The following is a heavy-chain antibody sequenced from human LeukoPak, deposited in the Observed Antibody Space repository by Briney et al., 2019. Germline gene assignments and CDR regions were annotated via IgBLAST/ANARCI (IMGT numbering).Heavy chain of an antibody. V-gene: IGHV4-59*01. CDR3: ARGGDYFDY. Sequence: SETLSLTCTVSGGSISSYYWSWIRQPPGKGLEWIGYIYYSGSTNYNPSLKSRVTISVDTSKNQFSLKLSSVTAADTAVYYCARGGDYFDYWGQGTLVTVSS. CDR2: IYYSGST. J-gene: IGHJ4*02. CDR1: GGSISSYY.